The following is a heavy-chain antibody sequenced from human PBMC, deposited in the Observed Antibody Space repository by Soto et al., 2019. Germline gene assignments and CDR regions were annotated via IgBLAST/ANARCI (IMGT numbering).Heavy chain of an antibody. CDR3: ARSPSGYDYVRQTWREVGDSFDI. J-gene: IGHJ3*02. D-gene: IGHD3-16*01. CDR2: LIHGGST. CDR1: GASLGGFH. V-gene: IGHV4-34*12. Sequence: NPSETLSLTCAVYGASLGGFHWTWLRQAPGKGLEWIGELIHGGSTNYNPSLKGRVSFSLDTSKNQFSLHLMSVTAADTAVYYCARSPSGYDYVRQTWREVGDSFDIWGRGTLVTVSS.